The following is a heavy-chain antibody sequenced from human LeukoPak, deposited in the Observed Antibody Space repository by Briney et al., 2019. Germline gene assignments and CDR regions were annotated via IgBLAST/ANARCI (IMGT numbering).Heavy chain of an antibody. D-gene: IGHD5-18*01. Sequence: SETLSLTCAVYGGSFSGYYWNWIRQPPGKGLEWIGDINHSGSTNYNPSLKSRVTISVDTSKNQFSLKLSSVTAADTAVYYCARSRDTAMPTDYWGQGTLVTVSS. V-gene: IGHV4-34*01. CDR2: INHSGST. CDR3: ARSRDTAMPTDY. CDR1: GGSFSGYY. J-gene: IGHJ4*02.